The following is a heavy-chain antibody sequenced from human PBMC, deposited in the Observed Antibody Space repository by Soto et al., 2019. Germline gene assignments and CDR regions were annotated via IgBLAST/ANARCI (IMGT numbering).Heavy chain of an antibody. J-gene: IGHJ4*02. CDR2: IYYSGST. CDR3: ARVVGITGTTSHFDY. Sequence: SETLSLTCTVSGGSISSYYWSWIRQPPGKGLEWIGYIYYSGSTNYNPSLKSRVTISVDTSKNQFSLKLSSVTAADTAVYYCARVVGITGTTSHFDYWGQGTLVTVSS. CDR1: GGSISSYY. V-gene: IGHV4-59*08. D-gene: IGHD1-7*01.